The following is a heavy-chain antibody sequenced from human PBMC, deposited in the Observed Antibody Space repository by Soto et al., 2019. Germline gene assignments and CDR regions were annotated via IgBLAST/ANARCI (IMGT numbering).Heavy chain of an antibody. J-gene: IGHJ4*02. D-gene: IGHD4-17*01. CDR1: GGSFSGYY. CDR2: INHSGNT. Sequence: QAQLQQWGAGLLKPSETLSLTCAVYGGSFSGYYWSWIRQPPGKGLEWIGEINHSGNTNYNPFLKSRVTISGDTSKKQFSLKLNFVSAADTAVYYCARDHRVADYGDTNFDNWGQGTLVTVSS. CDR3: ARDHRVADYGDTNFDN. V-gene: IGHV4-34*01.